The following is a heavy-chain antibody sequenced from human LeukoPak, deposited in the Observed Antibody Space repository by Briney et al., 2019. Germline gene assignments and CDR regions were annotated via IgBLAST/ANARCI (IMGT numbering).Heavy chain of an antibody. D-gene: IGHD1-26*01. J-gene: IGHJ4*02. Sequence: GGSLRLSCAASGFTVSSNYMSWVRQAPGKGLEWVSVIYSGGSTYYADSVKGRFTISRDNSKNTLYLQMNSLRPEDTAVYYCARENSGSYYQFDCWGQGTLVTVSS. V-gene: IGHV3-66*01. CDR3: ARENSGSYYQFDC. CDR2: IYSGGST. CDR1: GFTVSSNY.